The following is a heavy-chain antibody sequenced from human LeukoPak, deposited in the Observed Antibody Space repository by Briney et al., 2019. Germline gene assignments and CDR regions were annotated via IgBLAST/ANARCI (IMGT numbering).Heavy chain of an antibody. CDR3: ARLYSSGWSSYYWYFDL. J-gene: IGHJ2*01. Sequence: SETLSLTCTVSGGSISGYYWSWIRQPPGKGLEWIGYIYYSGSTKYNPSLKSRVTISVDTSKNQLSLKLSSVTAADTAVYYCARLYSSGWSSYYWYFDLWGRGTLVTVSS. CDR2: IYYSGST. CDR1: GGSISGYY. D-gene: IGHD6-19*01. V-gene: IGHV4-59*08.